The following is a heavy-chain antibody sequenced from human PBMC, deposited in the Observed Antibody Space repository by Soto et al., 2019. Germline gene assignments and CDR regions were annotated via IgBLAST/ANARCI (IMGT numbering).Heavy chain of an antibody. CDR2: INPSGGST. Sequence: GASVKVSCKASGYIFTHYYMHWVRQAPGQGLEWMGIINPSGGSTSYAQKFQGRVTMTRDTSTSTVYMELSSLRSEDTAVYYCARDLIVPAAIASGYYYGMDVWGQGTTVTVSS. CDR1: GYIFTHYY. V-gene: IGHV1-46*01. CDR3: ARDLIVPAAIASGYYYGMDV. D-gene: IGHD2-2*01. J-gene: IGHJ6*02.